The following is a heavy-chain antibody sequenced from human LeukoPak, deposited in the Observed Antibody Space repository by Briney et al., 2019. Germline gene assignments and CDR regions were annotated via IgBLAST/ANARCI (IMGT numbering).Heavy chain of an antibody. CDR2: INPNSGGT. CDR1: GYTFTGYY. Sequence: ASVKVSCKASGYTFTGYYMHWVRQAPGQGLEWMGWINPNSGGTNYAQKFQGWVTMTRDTSISTAYMELSRLRSDDTAVYYCARGGGYDLSLYYYYGMDVWGKGTTVTVSP. J-gene: IGHJ6*04. D-gene: IGHD5-12*01. V-gene: IGHV1-2*04. CDR3: ARGGGYDLSLYYYYGMDV.